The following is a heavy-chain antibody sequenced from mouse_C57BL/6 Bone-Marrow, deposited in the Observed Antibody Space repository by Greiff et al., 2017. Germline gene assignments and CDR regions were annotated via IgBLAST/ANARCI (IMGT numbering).Heavy chain of an antibody. CDR2: IYPSDSET. D-gene: IGHD2-4*01. Sequence: QVQLQQPGAELVRPGSSVKLSCKASGYTFTSYWMDWVKQRPGQGLEWIGNIYPSDSETHYNQKFKDKATLTVDKSSSTAYMQLSSLSSEDSAVYYCRRGEVDYDYSLDYWGQGTSVTVSS. V-gene: IGHV1-61*01. CDR3: RRGEVDYDYSLDY. J-gene: IGHJ4*01. CDR1: GYTFTSYW.